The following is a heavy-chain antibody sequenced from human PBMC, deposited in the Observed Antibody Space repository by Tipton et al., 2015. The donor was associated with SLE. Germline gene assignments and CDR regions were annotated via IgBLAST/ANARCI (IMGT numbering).Heavy chain of an antibody. CDR2: IYYSGST. Sequence: TLSLTCTVSGGSISSHYWSWIRQPPGKGLEWIGYIYYSGSTNYNPSLKSRVTISVDTSKNQFSLKLSSVTAADTAVYYCARLEIAAAHAFDIWGQGTMVTVSS. D-gene: IGHD6-13*01. J-gene: IGHJ3*02. V-gene: IGHV4-59*08. CDR1: GGSISSHY. CDR3: ARLEIAAAHAFDI.